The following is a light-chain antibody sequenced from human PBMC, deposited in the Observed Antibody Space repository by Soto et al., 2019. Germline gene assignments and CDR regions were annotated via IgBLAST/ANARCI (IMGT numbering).Light chain of an antibody. CDR3: EQYSSLPRT. V-gene: IGKV3-20*01. J-gene: IGKJ1*01. CDR1: QSVSNNY. CDR2: GAS. Sequence: EIVLTQSPGTLSLSAGERATLSCRASQSVSNNYLAWYQQKPGQAPRLLIYGASNRATGIPDRFSGSGSGTDFTLTISRLEPEDFAVYYCEQYSSLPRTFGQGTKVDIK.